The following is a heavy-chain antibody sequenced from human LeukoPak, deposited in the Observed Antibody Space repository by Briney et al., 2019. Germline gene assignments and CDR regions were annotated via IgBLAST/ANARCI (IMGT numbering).Heavy chain of an antibody. CDR3: ARASDVGTIDY. V-gene: IGHV3-7*04. J-gene: IGHJ4*02. CDR2: INEDGSKK. D-gene: IGHD7-27*01. CDR1: GFTFGSYW. Sequence: GGSLRLSCAASGFTFGSYWMSWVRQAPGKGLEWVANINEDGSKKYHVDSVKGRFTISRDNAKNSLYLQMDSLTAADTAVYYCARASDVGTIDYWGQGTLVTVSS.